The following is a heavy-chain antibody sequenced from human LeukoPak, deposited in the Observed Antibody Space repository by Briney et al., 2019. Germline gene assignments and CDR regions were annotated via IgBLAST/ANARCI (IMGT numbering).Heavy chain of an antibody. J-gene: IGHJ4*02. V-gene: IGHV4-39*01. Sequence: SETLSLTCTVSGGSINSHSYYWGWIRQPPGKGLEWIGSVYYDGTSYSNPSLKSRVDVFVDTSRDQFSLDPDFVTAADTALYYCVRHVSTNTGYFDSCGQGTLVSVSS. CDR1: GGSINSHSYY. CDR3: VRHVSTNTGYFDS. CDR2: VYYDGTS. D-gene: IGHD5-24*01.